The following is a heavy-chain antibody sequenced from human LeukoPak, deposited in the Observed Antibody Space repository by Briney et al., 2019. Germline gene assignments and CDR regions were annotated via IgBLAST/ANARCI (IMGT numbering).Heavy chain of an antibody. CDR2: ISSSSSTI. Sequence: GGSLRLSCAASGFTFSSYSMNWVRQAPGKGLKWVSYISSSSSTIYYADSVKGRFTISRDNAKNSLYLQMNSLRAEDTAVYYCAELGITMIGGVWGKGTPVTISS. J-gene: IGHJ6*04. CDR3: AELGITMIGGV. D-gene: IGHD3-10*02. V-gene: IGHV3-48*01. CDR1: GFTFSSYS.